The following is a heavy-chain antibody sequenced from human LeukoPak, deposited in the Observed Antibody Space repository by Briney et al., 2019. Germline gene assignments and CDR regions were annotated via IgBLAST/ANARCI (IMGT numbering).Heavy chain of an antibody. V-gene: IGHV4-59*01. J-gene: IGHJ4*02. CDR2: SYYSGST. CDR3: ARDVVGGGNFDY. CDR1: GDSISSYY. D-gene: IGHD1-26*01. Sequence: KPSETLSLTCTVSGDSISSYYWSWIRQPPGKGLEWIGCSYYSGSTNYNPSLKSRVTISVDTSKTQFSLKLSSVTAADTAVYYCARDVVGGGNFDYWGQGTLVTVSS.